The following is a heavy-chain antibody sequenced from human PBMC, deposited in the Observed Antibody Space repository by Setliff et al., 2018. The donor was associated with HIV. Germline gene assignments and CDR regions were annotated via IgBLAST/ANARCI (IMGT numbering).Heavy chain of an antibody. D-gene: IGHD3-3*01. CDR2: IDHSGST. V-gene: IGHV4-34*01. CDR3: AREGARITIFGVVTALWYFNL. J-gene: IGHJ2*01. CDR1: GGSFTGYY. Sequence: SETLSLTCAVYGGSFTGYYWSWIRQPPGKGLEWIGEIDHSGSTNYNPSLKSRVTISLDPSKNQSSLKLSSVTAADTAVYYCAREGARITIFGVVTALWYFNLWGRGTLVTVSS.